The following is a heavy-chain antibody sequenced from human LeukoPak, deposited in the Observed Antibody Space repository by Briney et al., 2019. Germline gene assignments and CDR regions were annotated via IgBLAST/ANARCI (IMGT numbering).Heavy chain of an antibody. J-gene: IGHJ6*04. V-gene: IGHV4-38-2*01. CDR2: IYHSGST. CDR1: GYSISSGYY. Sequence: SETLSLTCAVSGYSISSGYYWGWIRQPPGKGLEWIGSIYHSGSTYYNPSLKSRVTISVDTSKNQFSLKLGSVTAADTAVYYCARSPGGMDVWGKGTTVTVSS. CDR3: ARSPGGMDV.